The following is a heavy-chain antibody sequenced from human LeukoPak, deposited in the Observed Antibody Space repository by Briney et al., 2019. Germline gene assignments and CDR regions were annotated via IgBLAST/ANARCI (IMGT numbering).Heavy chain of an antibody. CDR1: GFTFSDYY. CDR3: ARIRYCSGGSCYNADY. J-gene: IGHJ4*02. V-gene: IGHV3-11*04. Sequence: GGSLRLSCAASGFTFSDYYMSWIRQAPGKGLEWVSYISSSGSTIYYADSVKGRFTISRDNAKNSLYLQMNSLRAEDTAVYYCARIRYCSGGSCYNADYWGQGTLVTVSS. D-gene: IGHD2-15*01. CDR2: ISSSGSTI.